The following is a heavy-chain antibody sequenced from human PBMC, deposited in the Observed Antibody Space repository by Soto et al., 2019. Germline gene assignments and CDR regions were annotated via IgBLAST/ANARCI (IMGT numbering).Heavy chain of an antibody. CDR1: GGTFSSYA. D-gene: IGHD6-13*01. V-gene: IGHV1-69*01. J-gene: IGHJ6*02. CDR3: ARVARSGYSSNWYGEGYYYGMDV. CDR2: IIPIFGTA. Sequence: QVQLVQSGAEVKKPGSSVKVSCKASGGTFSSYAISWVRQAPGQGLEWMGGIIPIFGTANYAQKFQGRVTITADECKRPAYMELRSLRSEDTAVYYCARVARSGYSSNWYGEGYYYGMDVWGQGTTVTVSS.